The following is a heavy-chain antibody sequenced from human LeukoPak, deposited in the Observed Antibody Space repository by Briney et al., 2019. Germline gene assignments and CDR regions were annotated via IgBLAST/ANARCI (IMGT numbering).Heavy chain of an antibody. CDR3: ASTGSYYNSVDY. V-gene: IGHV4-59*12. CDR1: GGSISTYY. D-gene: IGHD3-10*01. Sequence: PSETLSLTCTVSGGSISTYYWSWIRQPPGKGLEWIGYIYHSGSTYYNPSLKSRVTISVDRSKNQFSLKLSSVTAADTAVYYCASTGSYYNSVDYWGQGTLVTVSS. CDR2: IYHSGST. J-gene: IGHJ4*02.